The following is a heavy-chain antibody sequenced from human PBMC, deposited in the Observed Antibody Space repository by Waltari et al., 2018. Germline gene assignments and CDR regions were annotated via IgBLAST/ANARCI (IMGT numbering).Heavy chain of an antibody. Sequence: EVQLLQSGTELKKPGTTVNISCQVSGYTFTAYYILWVQQAPGKGPHWMGLVDPEDGETIYAEKFQGRVTITADTSTDTAYMELSSLRSEDTAVYYCATALGDRSSASRAFDIWGLGTMITVSS. CDR1: GYTFTAYY. V-gene: IGHV1-69-2*01. D-gene: IGHD3-10*01. CDR2: VDPEDGET. J-gene: IGHJ3*02. CDR3: ATALGDRSSASRAFDI.